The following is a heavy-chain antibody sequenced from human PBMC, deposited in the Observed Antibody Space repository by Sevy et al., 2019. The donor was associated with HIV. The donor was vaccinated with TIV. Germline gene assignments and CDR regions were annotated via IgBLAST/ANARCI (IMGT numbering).Heavy chain of an antibody. Sequence: GGSLRLSCAASGFTFSSYAMSWVRQAPGKGLEWVSAISGSGGSTYDADSVKGRFTISRDNSKNTLYLQMNSLRAEDTAVYYCAKAYSSGWNYYYMDVRGKGTTVTVSS. CDR1: GFTFSSYA. CDR3: AKAYSSGWNYYYMDV. CDR2: ISGSGGST. J-gene: IGHJ6*03. D-gene: IGHD6-19*01. V-gene: IGHV3-23*01.